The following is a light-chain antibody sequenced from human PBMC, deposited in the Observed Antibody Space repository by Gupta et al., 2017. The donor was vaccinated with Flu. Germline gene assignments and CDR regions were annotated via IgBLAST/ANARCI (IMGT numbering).Light chain of an antibody. CDR3: GVWDDSLNGWM. CDR2: NSN. J-gene: IGLJ3*02. Sequence: RVTISCSGSRSNSVTEPVSWYQQLPGTAPKLLIFNSNRRPSGVPDRCFCSKSGTSASPATSGLQSADEADDYCGVWDDSLNGWMFGGGTKLTVL. CDR1: RSNSVTEP. V-gene: IGLV1-44*01.